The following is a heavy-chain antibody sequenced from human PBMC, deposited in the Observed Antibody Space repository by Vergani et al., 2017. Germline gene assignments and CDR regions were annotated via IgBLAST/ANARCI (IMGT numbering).Heavy chain of an antibody. CDR1: GGSISSSSYY. CDR3: ARDSPSSGWREDDY. CDR2: IYYSGST. Sequence: QLQLQASGPGLVKPSETLSLTCTVSGGSISSSSYYWGWIRQPPGKGLEWIGSIYYSGSTYYNPSLKSRVTISVDTSKNQFSLKLSSVTAADTAVYYCARDSPSSGWREDDYWGQGTLVTVSS. V-gene: IGHV4-39*07. D-gene: IGHD6-19*01. J-gene: IGHJ4*02.